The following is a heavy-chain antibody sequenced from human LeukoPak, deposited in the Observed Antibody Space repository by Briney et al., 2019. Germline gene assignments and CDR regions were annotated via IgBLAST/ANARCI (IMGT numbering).Heavy chain of an antibody. J-gene: IGHJ5*02. CDR2: ISTSGSTR. CDR1: GFTFSSFE. Sequence: GGSLRLSCTASGFTFSSFEMNWVRQAPGKGLEWVSYISTSGSTRYYADSVRGRFTISRDNANNSLCLQMNSLRAEDTAVYYCTRTFYFGSGRNQNWFDPWGQGTLVTVSS. D-gene: IGHD3-10*01. V-gene: IGHV3-48*03. CDR3: TRTFYFGSGRNQNWFDP.